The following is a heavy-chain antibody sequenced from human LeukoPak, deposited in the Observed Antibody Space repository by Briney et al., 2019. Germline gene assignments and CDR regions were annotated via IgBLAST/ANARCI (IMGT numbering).Heavy chain of an antibody. CDR3: ARDNLSPVTGYYYGMDV. Sequence: SETLSLTCTVSGGSISRYYWRWIRQPPGKGLGWIGYFYYRGSTNYNPSLKSRVPISVDTSKNQFSLKLSSVTAADTAVYYCARDNLSPVTGYYYGMDVWGQGTTVTVSS. V-gene: IGHV4-59*01. CDR2: FYYRGST. CDR1: GGSISRYY. D-gene: IGHD4-17*01. J-gene: IGHJ6*02.